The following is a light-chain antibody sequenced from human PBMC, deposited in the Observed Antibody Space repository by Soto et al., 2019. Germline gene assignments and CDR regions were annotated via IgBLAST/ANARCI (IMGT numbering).Light chain of an antibody. CDR1: QSISTY. CDR2: AAS. J-gene: IGKJ2*01. Sequence: DIQMTQSPSSLSASVGARVTITCRASQSISTYINWYQQKPGKAPKLLLYAASSLQSGAPSRCSGSGSGTDFTRTISSLQPEDFATYDCQQSYSTLRTFGQGTKLEIK. CDR3: QQSYSTLRT. V-gene: IGKV1-39*01.